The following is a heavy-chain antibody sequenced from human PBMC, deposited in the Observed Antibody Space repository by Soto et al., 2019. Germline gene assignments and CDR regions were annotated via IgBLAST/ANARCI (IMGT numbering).Heavy chain of an antibody. CDR1: GYTFTSYG. Sequence: ASVKVSCKASGYTFTSYGISWVRQAPGQGLEWMGWISAYNGNTNYAQKLQGRVTMTTDTSTSTAYMELRSLRSDDTAVYYCARDPHVTGLYYYYYSGMDVWGQGTTVTVSS. CDR3: ARDPHVTGLYYYYYSGMDV. V-gene: IGHV1-18*01. D-gene: IGHD2-21*02. CDR2: ISAYNGNT. J-gene: IGHJ6*02.